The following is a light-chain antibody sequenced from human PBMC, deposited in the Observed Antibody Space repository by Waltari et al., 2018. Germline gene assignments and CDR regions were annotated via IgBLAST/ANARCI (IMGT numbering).Light chain of an antibody. J-gene: IGLJ2*01. CDR3: QAWDSITVV. CDR2: QDN. CDR1: KLGNQY. Sequence: SYELTQPPSVSVSPGQTASITCSGDKLGNQYACWYQQKPGQSTVLVIYQDNRRPSGIPERFSGSNSGNTATLTISGTQAMDEADYFCQAWDSITVVFGGGTKLTVL. V-gene: IGLV3-1*01.